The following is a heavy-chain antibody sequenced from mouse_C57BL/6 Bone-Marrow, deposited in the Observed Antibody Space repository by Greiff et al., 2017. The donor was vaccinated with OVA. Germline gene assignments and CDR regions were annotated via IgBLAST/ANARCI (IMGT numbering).Heavy chain of an antibody. V-gene: IGHV1-64*01. D-gene: IGHD2-4*01. CDR1: GYTFTSYW. Sequence: QVQLQQPGAELVKPGASVKLSCKASGYTFTSYWMHWVKQRPGQGLEWIGMIHPNSGSTNYNEKFKSKATLTVAKSSSTAYMQLSSLTSEDSAVYYCAEDYDGTYWYFDVWGTGTTVTVSS. CDR2: IHPNSGST. CDR3: AEDYDGTYWYFDV. J-gene: IGHJ1*03.